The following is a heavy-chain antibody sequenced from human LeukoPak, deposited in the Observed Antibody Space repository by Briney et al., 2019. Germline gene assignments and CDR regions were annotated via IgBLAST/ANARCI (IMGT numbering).Heavy chain of an antibody. V-gene: IGHV4-38-2*02. CDR1: GYSMSSGYY. CDR2: MYHTGST. CDR3: APRGGYYYDSSGPG. J-gene: IGHJ4*02. Sequence: SETLSLTCSVSGYSMSSGYYWGWIRQPPERGLEWIGSMYHTGSTYYNPSLKSRVTISVDTSKNQLSLKLSSVTAADTAVYYCAPRGGYYYDSSGPGWGQGTLVTVSS. D-gene: IGHD3-22*01.